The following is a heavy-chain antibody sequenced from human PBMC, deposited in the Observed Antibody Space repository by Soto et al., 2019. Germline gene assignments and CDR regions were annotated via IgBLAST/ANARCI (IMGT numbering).Heavy chain of an antibody. CDR3: AREETAWPLAYGLDV. CDR1: GFTFSSYA. J-gene: IGHJ6*02. Sequence: PGGSLRLSCAASGFTFSSYAMSWVRQAPGKGLEWVSAISGSGGSTYYADSVKGRFTISRDNAENSVSLQMNSLRAEDTAVYYCAREETAWPLAYGLDVWGQGTTVTVYS. V-gene: IGHV3-23*01. D-gene: IGHD2-21*02. CDR2: ISGSGGST.